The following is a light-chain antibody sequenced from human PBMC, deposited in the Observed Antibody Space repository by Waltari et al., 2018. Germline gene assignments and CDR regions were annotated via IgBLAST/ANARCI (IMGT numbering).Light chain of an antibody. V-gene: IGLV3-21*04. J-gene: IGLJ1*01. CDR1: YIGSKS. Sequence: SYVLTQPPSLSVAPGETATITCGGNYIGSKSVHWYQQKPGQAPVLAIFYDSDRPSGITDRISGSNSGNTATLTISRVEAGDEADYYCQVWDSGSDHYVFGTGTKVTVL. CDR2: YDS. CDR3: QVWDSGSDHYV.